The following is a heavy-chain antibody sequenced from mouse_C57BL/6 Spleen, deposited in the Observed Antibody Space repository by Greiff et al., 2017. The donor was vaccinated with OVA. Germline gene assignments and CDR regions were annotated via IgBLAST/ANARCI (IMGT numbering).Heavy chain of an antibody. CDR1: GYTFTSYW. Sequence: QVQLQQPGAELVKPGASVKLSCKASGYTFTSYWMHWVKQRPGRGLEWIGRIDPTSGGTKYNEKFKSKATLTVDKPSSTAYMQLSSLTSEDSAVYYCARGILRGAGWYFDVWGTGTTVTVSS. V-gene: IGHV1-72*01. J-gene: IGHJ1*03. CDR2: IDPTSGGT. D-gene: IGHD1-1*01. CDR3: ARGILRGAGWYFDV.